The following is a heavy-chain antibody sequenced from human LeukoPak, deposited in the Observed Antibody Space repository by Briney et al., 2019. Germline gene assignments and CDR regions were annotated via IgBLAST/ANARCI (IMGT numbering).Heavy chain of an antibody. CDR2: ITATNYV. V-gene: IGHV3-21*03. J-gene: IGHJ4*02. D-gene: IGHD6-19*01. CDR1: GFTFSSYS. CDR3: ARARSGWYGDY. Sequence: GGSLRLSCAASGFTFSSYSMNWVRQAPGEGREGGSSITATNYVYYADSVKGRFAISRNNAKNSLYLQMNSLRAEDTAIYYCARARSGWYGDYWGQGTLVTVSS.